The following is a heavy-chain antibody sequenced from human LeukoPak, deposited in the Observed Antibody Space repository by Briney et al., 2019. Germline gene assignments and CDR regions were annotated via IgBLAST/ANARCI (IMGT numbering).Heavy chain of an antibody. V-gene: IGHV3-23*01. CDR2: ISASGGST. D-gene: IGHD6-19*01. CDR3: AKDHSSGWPYCFPY. J-gene: IGHJ4*02. CDR1: GFTFRSYA. Sequence: PGGSLRLSCAASGFTFRSYAMSWVRQAPGKGLEWVSAISASGGSTYYADSVKGRFTISRDNSKNTLFLQMNSLRAEDTAVYYCAKDHSSGWPYCFPYWGQGTLVTVSS.